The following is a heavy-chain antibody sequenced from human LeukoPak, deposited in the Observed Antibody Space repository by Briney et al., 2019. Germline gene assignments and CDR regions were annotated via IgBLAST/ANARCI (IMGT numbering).Heavy chain of an antibody. D-gene: IGHD1-1*01. Sequence: SETLSLTCAVSGGSISSGNWWRWVRQPPGKGLEWIGEIYHSGSTNYNPSLKSRVTISIDKSKNQFSLKLTSVTAADTAVYYCARIGNYYFDYWGQGTLVTVSS. CDR2: IYHSGST. CDR3: ARIGNYYFDY. J-gene: IGHJ4*02. V-gene: IGHV4-4*02. CDR1: GGSISSGNW.